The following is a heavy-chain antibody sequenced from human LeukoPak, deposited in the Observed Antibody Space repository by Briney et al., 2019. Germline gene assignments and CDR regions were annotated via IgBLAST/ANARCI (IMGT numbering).Heavy chain of an antibody. Sequence: PGGSLRLSCAASGFTFSTYAMSWVRQAPGKGLEWVSSISSSGGSTYYADSVKGRFTISRDKSKNTLYLQMNSLRAEDTAVYYCAKDTMSTYSVRWELPSAFDYWGQGTLVTLSS. CDR3: AKDTMSTYSVRWELPSAFDY. D-gene: IGHD1-26*01. V-gene: IGHV3-23*01. J-gene: IGHJ4*02. CDR2: ISSSGGST. CDR1: GFTFSTYA.